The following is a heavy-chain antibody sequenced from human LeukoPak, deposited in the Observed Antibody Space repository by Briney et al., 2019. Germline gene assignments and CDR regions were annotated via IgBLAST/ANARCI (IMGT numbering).Heavy chain of an antibody. Sequence: ASMKVSSKASGYTFTGYYMHWVRQAPGQGLEWMGWINPNSGGTNYAQKFQGRVTMTRDTSISTAYMELSRLRSDDTAVYYCARNIAPGIAVAGTDYWGQGTLVTVSS. J-gene: IGHJ4*02. CDR1: GYTFTGYY. CDR2: INPNSGGT. V-gene: IGHV1-2*02. D-gene: IGHD6-19*01. CDR3: ARNIAPGIAVAGTDY.